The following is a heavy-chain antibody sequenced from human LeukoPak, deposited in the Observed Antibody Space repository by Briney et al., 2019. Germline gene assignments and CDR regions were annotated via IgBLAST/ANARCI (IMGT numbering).Heavy chain of an antibody. CDR1: GFTFSSYE. D-gene: IGHD4-11*01. V-gene: IGHV3-48*03. CDR3: ARDREYTDYLHNWFDP. CDR2: ISSSGSTI. J-gene: IGHJ5*02. Sequence: GGSLRLSCAASGFTFSSYEMNGVRQAPGKGLEWVSYISSSGSTIYYADSVKGRFTISRDNAKNSLYLQMNSLRVEDTAVYYCARDREYTDYLHNWFDPWGQGTLVTVPS.